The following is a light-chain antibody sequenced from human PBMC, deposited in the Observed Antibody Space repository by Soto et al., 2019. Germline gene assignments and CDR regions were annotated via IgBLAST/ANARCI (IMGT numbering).Light chain of an antibody. CDR2: GAS. Sequence: EIVLTQSPGTLSLSPGERATLSCRASQSLSRTYLAWYQQRPGQAPRLLIYGASSRATGIPDRFSGSGSGTDFTLTISRLEPEDFAVYYCQQYDSPPHTFGGGTKVEIK. CDR3: QQYDSPPHT. J-gene: IGKJ4*01. V-gene: IGKV3-20*01. CDR1: QSLSRTY.